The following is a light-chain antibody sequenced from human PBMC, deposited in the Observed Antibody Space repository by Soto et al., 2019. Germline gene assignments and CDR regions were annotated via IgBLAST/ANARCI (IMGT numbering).Light chain of an antibody. V-gene: IGKV1-39*01. CDR3: QQSYSTLAT. Sequence: IRMTQSPSSFSASTGERVTITCRASQSISSYLNWYQQKPGKAPKLLIYAASSLQSGVPSRFSGSGSGTDFTLTISSLQPEDFATYYCQQSYSTLATFGQGTKVDIK. CDR1: QSISSY. CDR2: AAS. J-gene: IGKJ1*01.